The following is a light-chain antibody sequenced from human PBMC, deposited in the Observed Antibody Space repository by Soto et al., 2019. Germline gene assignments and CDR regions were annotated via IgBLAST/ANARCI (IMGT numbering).Light chain of an antibody. J-gene: IGLJ2*01. V-gene: IGLV8-61*01. CDR3: MLYMGSGTVV. CDR1: SGSVSTSYN. Sequence: QTVVTQEPSFSVSPGGTVTLTCGLSSGSVSTSYNPSWYQQTPGQAPRTLIYSTNIRSSGVPDRFSGSILGNKAALTITGAQADDESDYYCMLYMGSGTVVFGGGTKVTVL. CDR2: STN.